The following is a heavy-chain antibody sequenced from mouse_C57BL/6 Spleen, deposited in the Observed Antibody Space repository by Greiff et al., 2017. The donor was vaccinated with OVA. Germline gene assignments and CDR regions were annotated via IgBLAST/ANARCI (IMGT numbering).Heavy chain of an antibody. Sequence: VKLMESGAELVRPGASVTLSCKASGYTFTDYEMHWVKQTPVHGLEWIGAIDPETGGTAYNQKFKGKAILTADKSSSTAYMELRSLTSEDSAVYYCTPTVEAWFAYWGQGTLVTVSA. V-gene: IGHV1-15*01. CDR1: GYTFTDYE. J-gene: IGHJ3*01. D-gene: IGHD1-1*01. CDR3: TPTVEAWFAY. CDR2: IDPETGGT.